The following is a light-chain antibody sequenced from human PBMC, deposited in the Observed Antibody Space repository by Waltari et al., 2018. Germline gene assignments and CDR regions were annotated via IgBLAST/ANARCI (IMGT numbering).Light chain of an antibody. CDR3: QQYDSSPYT. CDR2: GAS. CDR1: QSVSSSY. V-gene: IGKV3-20*01. J-gene: IGKJ2*01. Sequence: EIVLTQALGTLSLSPGERATLSCRASQSVSSSYLAWYQQKSGQAPRLLVYGASSRATGIPDRFSGSGSGTDFSLTISRLGPEDFAVYYCQQYDSSPYTFGQGTMLEIK.